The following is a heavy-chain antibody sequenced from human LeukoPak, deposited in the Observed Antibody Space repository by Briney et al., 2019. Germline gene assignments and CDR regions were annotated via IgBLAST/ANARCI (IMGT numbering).Heavy chain of an antibody. J-gene: IGHJ4*02. CDR1: GFTFSSYS. Sequence: GGSLRLSCAASGFTFSSYSMNWVRQAPGTGLEWVSFISSSSSYIYYADSVKGRFTISRDNAKNSLYLQMNSLRSDDTAVYYCARGPPNWGYDYWGPGTLVTVSS. D-gene: IGHD7-27*01. V-gene: IGHV3-21*04. CDR2: ISSSSSYI. CDR3: ARGPPNWGYDY.